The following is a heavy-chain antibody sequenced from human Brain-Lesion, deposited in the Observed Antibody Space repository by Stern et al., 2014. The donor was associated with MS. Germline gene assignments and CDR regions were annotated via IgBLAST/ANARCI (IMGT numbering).Heavy chain of an antibody. CDR1: GGSVSSTSYA. D-gene: IGHD2-15*01. CDR3: AGEEDIRYCSGGSCTGNWFDP. Sequence: VQLVESGPGLVKPSETLSLTCTVAGGSVSSTSYAWAWIRQPPGKGLEWIGTIYYSGNTYYSPSLKSRLTISLDTSKNHSSLQLRSVTAADTAVYYCAGEEDIRYCSGGSCTGNWFDPWGQGTLVTVSS. J-gene: IGHJ5*02. CDR2: IYYSGNT. V-gene: IGHV4-39*02.